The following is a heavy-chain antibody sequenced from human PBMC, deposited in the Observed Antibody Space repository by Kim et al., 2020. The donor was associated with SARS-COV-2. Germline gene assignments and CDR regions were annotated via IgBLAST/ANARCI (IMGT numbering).Heavy chain of an antibody. Sequence: ASVKVSCKASGYTFTSYYMHWVRQAPGQGLEWMGIINPSGGSTSYAQKFQGRVTMTRDTSTSTVYMELSSLRSEDTAVYYCARDGYITTVGDYYYYGMDVWGQGTTVTVSS. CDR3: ARDGYITTVGDYYYYGMDV. CDR1: GYTFTSYY. J-gene: IGHJ6*02. D-gene: IGHD4-4*01. CDR2: INPSGGST. V-gene: IGHV1-46*01.